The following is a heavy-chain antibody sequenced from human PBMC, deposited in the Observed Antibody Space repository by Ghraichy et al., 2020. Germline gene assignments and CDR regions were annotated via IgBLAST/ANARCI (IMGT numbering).Heavy chain of an antibody. CDR2: INHSGST. J-gene: IGHJ4*02. CDR1: GGSFSGYY. Sequence: SETLSLTCAVYGGSFSGYYWSWIRQPPGKGLEWIGEINHSGSTNYNPSLKSRVTISVDTSKNQFSLKLSSVTAADTAVYYCAKGYSSGWYEDYWGQGTLVTVSS. V-gene: IGHV4-34*01. D-gene: IGHD6-19*01. CDR3: AKGYSSGWYEDY.